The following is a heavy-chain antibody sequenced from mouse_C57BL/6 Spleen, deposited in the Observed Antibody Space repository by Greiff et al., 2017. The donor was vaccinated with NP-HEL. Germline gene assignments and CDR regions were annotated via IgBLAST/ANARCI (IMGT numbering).Heavy chain of an antibody. V-gene: IGHV3-6*01. CDR2: ISYDGSN. Sequence: EVKLQESGPGLVKPSQSLSLTCSVTGYSITSGYYWNWIRQFPGNKLEWMGYISYDGSNNYNPSLKNRLSITRDTSKNQFFLKLNSVTTEDTATYYWASYSSGFFYYAMDYWGQGTSVTVSS. CDR3: ASYSSGFFYYAMDY. CDR1: GYSITSGYY. J-gene: IGHJ4*01. D-gene: IGHD3-2*02.